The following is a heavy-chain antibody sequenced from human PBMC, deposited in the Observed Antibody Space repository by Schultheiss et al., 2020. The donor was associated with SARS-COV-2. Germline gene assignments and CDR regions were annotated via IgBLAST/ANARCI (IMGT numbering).Heavy chain of an antibody. CDR3: ARVIVVVVAAGVGDYYGMDV. CDR1: GGSISSSSYY. D-gene: IGHD2-15*01. J-gene: IGHJ6*02. CDR2: IYYSGST. V-gene: IGHV4-39*07. Sequence: SETLSLTCTVSGGSISSSSYYWGWIRQPPGKGLEWIGSIYYSGSTYYNPSLKSRVTISVDTSKNQFSLKLSSVTAADTAVYYCARVIVVVVAAGVGDYYGMDVWGQGTTVTVSS.